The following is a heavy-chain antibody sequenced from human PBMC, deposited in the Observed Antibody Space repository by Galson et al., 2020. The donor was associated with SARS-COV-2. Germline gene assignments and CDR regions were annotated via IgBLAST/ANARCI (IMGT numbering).Heavy chain of an antibody. V-gene: IGHV3-48*03. Sequence: GGSLRLSCAASGLTFSNTEMNWVRQAPGKGLEWLSYISMSGITIYYADSVKGRFTISRDNAENSLYLQMNSLRAEDTGIYYCATGDVWFESWSQGTLVTVSS. J-gene: IGHJ5*01. D-gene: IGHD7-27*01. CDR1: GLTFSNTE. CDR3: ATGDVWFES. CDR2: ISMSGITI.